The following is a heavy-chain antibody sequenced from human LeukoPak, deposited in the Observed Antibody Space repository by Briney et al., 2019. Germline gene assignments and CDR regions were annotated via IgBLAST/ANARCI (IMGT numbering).Heavy chain of an antibody. V-gene: IGHV3-21*01. D-gene: IGHD3-3*01. CDR2: ISSSSSYI. CDR1: GFTFRSYE. Sequence: GGSLRLSCAAFGFTFRSYEMNWVRQAPGKGLEWVSSISSSSSYIYYADSVKGRFTISRDNAKNSLYLQMNSLRAEDTAVYYCARDLRRATFGVVIITSYYYYGMDVWGQGTTVTVSS. J-gene: IGHJ6*02. CDR3: ARDLRRATFGVVIITSYYYYGMDV.